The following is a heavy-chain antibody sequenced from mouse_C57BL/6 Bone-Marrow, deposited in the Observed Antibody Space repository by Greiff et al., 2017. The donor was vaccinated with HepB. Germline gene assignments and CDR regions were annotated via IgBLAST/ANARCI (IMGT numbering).Heavy chain of an antibody. J-gene: IGHJ3*01. Sequence: EVKLVESGGGLVQPGGSLKLSCAASGFTFSDYYMYWVRQTPEKRLEWVAYISNGGGSTYYPDTVKGRFTISRDNAKNTLYLQMSRLKSEDTAMYYCARPPYGNYGAYWGQGTLVTVSA. V-gene: IGHV5-12*01. D-gene: IGHD2-1*01. CDR3: ARPPYGNYGAY. CDR2: ISNGGGST. CDR1: GFTFSDYY.